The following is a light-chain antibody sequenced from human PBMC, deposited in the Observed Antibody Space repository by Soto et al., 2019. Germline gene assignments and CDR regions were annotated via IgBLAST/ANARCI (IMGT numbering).Light chain of an antibody. CDR3: QQRSNWPPS. CDR1: QSVSSY. Sequence: EIVLTQSPATLSLSPGERATLSCRASQSVSSYLAWYQQKPGQAPRLLIYDASNRATGIPARFSGSGSGTDFTRTSSNLEPEDFAVYSCQQRSNWPPSFGQGTKLEIK. V-gene: IGKV3-11*01. CDR2: DAS. J-gene: IGKJ2*01.